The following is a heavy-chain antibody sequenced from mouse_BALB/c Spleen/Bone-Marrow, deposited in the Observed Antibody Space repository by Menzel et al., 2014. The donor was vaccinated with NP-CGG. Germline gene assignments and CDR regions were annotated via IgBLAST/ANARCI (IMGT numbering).Heavy chain of an antibody. CDR2: INPYNDGT. Sequence: VQLQQSGPELVKPGASVKMSCKASGYTFSSYGMNWVKQKPVQGLEWIGYINPYNDGTNYNEKFKGKATLTSDISSSTANMELSSLTSEDSAVYYCAREGWLLRFDYWGKGTTLTVSS. CDR3: AREGWLLRFDY. V-gene: IGHV1-14*01. CDR1: GYTFSSYG. J-gene: IGHJ2*01. D-gene: IGHD2-3*01.